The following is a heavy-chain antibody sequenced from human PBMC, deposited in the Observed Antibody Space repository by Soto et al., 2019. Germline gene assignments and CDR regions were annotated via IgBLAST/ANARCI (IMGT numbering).Heavy chain of an antibody. V-gene: IGHV1-69*13. J-gene: IGHJ4*02. CDR2: IIPIFGTA. D-gene: IGHD6-6*01. Sequence: SVKVSCKASGGTFSSYAISWVRQAPGQGLEWMGGIIPIFGTANYAQKFQGRVTITADESTSTAYMELSSLRSEDTAVYYCARWLKYSSSLDYWGQGTLVTASS. CDR1: GGTFSSYA. CDR3: ARWLKYSSSLDY.